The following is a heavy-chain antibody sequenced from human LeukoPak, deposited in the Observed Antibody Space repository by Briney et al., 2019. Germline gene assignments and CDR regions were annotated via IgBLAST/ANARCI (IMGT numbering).Heavy chain of an antibody. CDR2: IHYSGST. J-gene: IGHJ4*02. CDR1: GGSISSSSYY. Sequence: PSETLSLTCTVSGGSISSSSYYWGWIRQPPGKGLEWIGYIHYSGSTNYNPSLKSRVTISVDTSKNQFSLKLTSVTAADTAVYYCARGGYSSGWKNNFDYWGQGTLVTVSS. V-gene: IGHV4-61*05. D-gene: IGHD6-19*01. CDR3: ARGGYSSGWKNNFDY.